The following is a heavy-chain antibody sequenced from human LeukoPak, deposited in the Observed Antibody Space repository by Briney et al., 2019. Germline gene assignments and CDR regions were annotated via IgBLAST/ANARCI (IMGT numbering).Heavy chain of an antibody. CDR1: GFTFSIYW. CDR2: LNSDGSVT. V-gene: IGHV3-74*01. CDR3: VREYCGGACYTDF. J-gene: IGHJ4*02. Sequence: PGGSLRLSCAASGFTFSIYWMHWVRQTPGKGLEWVSRLNSDGSVTNYADSVKGRFTISRDNAKNTLFLQMNSLRAEDTALYYCVREYCGGACYTDFWGQGTLVTVSS. D-gene: IGHD2-21*02.